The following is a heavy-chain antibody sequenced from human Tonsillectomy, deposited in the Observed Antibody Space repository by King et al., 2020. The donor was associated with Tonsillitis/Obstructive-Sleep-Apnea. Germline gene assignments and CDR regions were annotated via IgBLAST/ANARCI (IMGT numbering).Heavy chain of an antibody. CDR3: AREGAGFFY. D-gene: IGHD4/OR15-4a*01. Sequence: VQLQQSGPGLVKPSETLSLTCALSGDSVSSNSSAWNWIRQSPSGGLEWLGRTYYRSKWYHDYAISVKSRITITPDTSKNQFSLQLNSVTPEDTAVYYCAREGAGFFYWGQGTLVTVSS. J-gene: IGHJ4*02. V-gene: IGHV6-1*01. CDR1: GDSVSSNSSA. CDR2: TYYRSKWYH.